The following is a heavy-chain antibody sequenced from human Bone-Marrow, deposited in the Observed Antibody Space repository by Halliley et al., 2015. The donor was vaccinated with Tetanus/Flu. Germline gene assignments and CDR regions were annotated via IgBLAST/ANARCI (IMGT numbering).Heavy chain of an antibody. CDR2: LYYSGST. V-gene: IGHV4-39*01. Sequence: LRLSCTVSGVSLTSSGYYWGWIRQPPGKGLERIGSLYYSGSTYYNPSLKSRVSISVDTSKNHLSLNLNSVTAADTAVYYCARHYRHWLFDYWGQGTLVTVSS. J-gene: IGHJ4*02. D-gene: IGHD3-16*02. CDR1: GVSLTSSGYY. CDR3: ARHYRHWLFDY.